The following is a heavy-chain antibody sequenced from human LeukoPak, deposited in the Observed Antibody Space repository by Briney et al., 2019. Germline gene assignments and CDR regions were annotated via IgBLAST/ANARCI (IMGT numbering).Heavy chain of an antibody. J-gene: IGHJ4*02. CDR1: GGSISSGDYY. Sequence: SETLSLTCTVSGGSISSGDYYWSWIRQPPGKGLEWIGYIYYSGSTYYNPSLKSRVTISVDTSKNQFSLKLSSVTAADTAVYYCAGGVNLGDYDSSGYYPPYFDYWGQGTLVTVSS. V-gene: IGHV4-30-4*01. D-gene: IGHD3-22*01. CDR2: IYYSGST. CDR3: AGGVNLGDYDSSGYYPPYFDY.